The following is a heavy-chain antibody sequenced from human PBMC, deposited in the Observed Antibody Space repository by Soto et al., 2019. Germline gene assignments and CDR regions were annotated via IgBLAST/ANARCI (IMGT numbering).Heavy chain of an antibody. J-gene: IGHJ2*01. Sequence: LSLTCNVSGGSISDYYWCWIRQPAGKGLEWIGRLYASGTTDYNPSLRSRVTMSVDTSKNHFSLRLNSVTAADTAVYYCTLCATAGYFDLWGRGTLVTVSS. V-gene: IGHV4-4*07. CDR1: GGSISDYY. CDR3: TLCATAGYFDL. CDR2: LYASGTT.